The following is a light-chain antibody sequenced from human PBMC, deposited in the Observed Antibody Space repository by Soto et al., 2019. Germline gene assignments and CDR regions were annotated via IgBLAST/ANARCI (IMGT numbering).Light chain of an antibody. CDR1: QTISSW. Sequence: DIQMTQSPSTLSGSVGDRVTITCRASQTISSWLDWYQQKPGKAPKLLIYKASTLKSGVPSRFSGSGSGTEFTLTISSLQPEDFATYYCQHCYSYSEAFGQGTKVELK. J-gene: IGKJ1*01. CDR3: QHCYSYSEA. V-gene: IGKV1-5*03. CDR2: KAS.